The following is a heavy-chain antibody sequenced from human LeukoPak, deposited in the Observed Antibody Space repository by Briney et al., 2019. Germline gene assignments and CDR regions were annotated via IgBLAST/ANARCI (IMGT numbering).Heavy chain of an antibody. Sequence: GGSLRLSCAASGFTFSSYAMGWVRQAPGKGLEWVSAISGSGGSTHFADSVKGRFTISRDNSKNTLYLQMNSLRAEDTAVYYCAKAGLRYFDWSEAIDYWGQGTLVTVSS. CDR2: ISGSGGST. J-gene: IGHJ4*02. CDR3: AKAGLRYFDWSEAIDY. CDR1: GFTFSSYA. V-gene: IGHV3-23*01. D-gene: IGHD3-9*01.